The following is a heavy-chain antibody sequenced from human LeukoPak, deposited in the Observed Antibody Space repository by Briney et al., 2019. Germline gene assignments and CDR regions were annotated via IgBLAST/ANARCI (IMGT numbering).Heavy chain of an antibody. CDR3: ATTFSCSGGTRYSWYFDH. J-gene: IGHJ4*02. D-gene: IGHD2-15*01. CDR1: GGSFSGHY. Sequence: SETLSLTCAVYGGSFSGHYWSWIRQPPGKGLEWIGEINHSGSTNSNPSLKSRVTISVDTSKNQFSLKLNSVTAADTAVYYCATTFSCSGGTRYSWYFDHWGQGTLVTVSS. V-gene: IGHV4-34*01. CDR2: INHSGST.